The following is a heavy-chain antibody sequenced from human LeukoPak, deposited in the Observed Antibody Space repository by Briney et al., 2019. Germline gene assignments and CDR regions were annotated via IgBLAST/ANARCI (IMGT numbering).Heavy chain of an antibody. CDR2: INPNSGGT. J-gene: IGHJ4*02. D-gene: IGHD6-13*01. V-gene: IGHV1-2*02. Sequence: ASVKVSCKASGYTFTGYYMRWVRQAPGQGLEWMGWINPNSGGTNYAQKFQGRVTMTRDTSISTAYMELSRLRSDDTAVYYCARTKPSSYHASVFAYWGQGTLVTVSS. CDR3: ARTKPSSYHASVFAY. CDR1: GYTFTGYY.